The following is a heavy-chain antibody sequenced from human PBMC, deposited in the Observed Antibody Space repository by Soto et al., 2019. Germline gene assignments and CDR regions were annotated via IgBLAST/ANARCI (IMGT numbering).Heavy chain of an antibody. Sequence: LSLSCAASGLTFSSYGMHWVRQAPGKGLAWVAVIWYDGSDKSYADSVKGRFTISRDNSKNTLYLQMNSLRAEDTAVYYCARDLGRYSSGWNTPERYYGMDVWGQGTTVTVSS. V-gene: IGHV3-33*01. CDR2: IWYDGSDK. CDR1: GLTFSSYG. J-gene: IGHJ6*02. CDR3: ARDLGRYSSGWNTPERYYGMDV. D-gene: IGHD6-19*01.